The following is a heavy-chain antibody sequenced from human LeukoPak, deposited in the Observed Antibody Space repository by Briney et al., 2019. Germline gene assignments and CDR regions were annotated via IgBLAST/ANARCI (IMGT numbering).Heavy chain of an antibody. CDR1: GVTLSNYG. D-gene: IGHD3-10*01. CDR2: ISDSGGAT. V-gene: IGHV3-23*01. J-gene: IGHJ4*02. Sequence: GGSLRLSCAVSGVTLSNYGLAWVRQAPGKGLEWVAGISDSGGATNYADSVKGRFTISGDNAKNTLYLQMSSLRAEDTAVYFCAKRGVVIRVILVGFHKQAYYFDSWGQGALVGVSS. CDR3: AKRGVVIRVILVGFHKQAYYFDS.